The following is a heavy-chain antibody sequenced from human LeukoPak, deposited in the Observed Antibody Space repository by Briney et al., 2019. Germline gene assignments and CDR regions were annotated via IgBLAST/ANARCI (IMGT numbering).Heavy chain of an antibody. CDR1: GGSISSGSYY. V-gene: IGHV4-61*01. CDR3: ARGIAVAGTTTFWFDP. Sequence: SETLSLTCTVSGGSISSGSYYWSWIRQPPGKGLEWIGYIYYSGSTNYNPSLKSRVTISVDTSKNQFSLKLSSVTAADTAVYYCARGIAVAGTTTFWFDPWGQGTLVIVSS. D-gene: IGHD6-19*01. J-gene: IGHJ5*02. CDR2: IYYSGST.